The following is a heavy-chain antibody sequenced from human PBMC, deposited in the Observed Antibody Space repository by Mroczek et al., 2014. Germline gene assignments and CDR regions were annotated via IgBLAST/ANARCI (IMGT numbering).Heavy chain of an antibody. CDR1: GFTFSSYA. CDR3: AKSLSSISLWRRKDAFDI. D-gene: IGHD3-3*01. J-gene: IGHJ3*02. V-gene: IGHV3-23*04. Sequence: VQLVQSGEAWYSLGGSLRLSCAASGFTFSSYAMSWVRQAPGKGLEWVSAISGSGGSTYYADSVKGRFTISRDNSKNTLYLQMNSLRAEDTAVYYCAKSLSSISLWRRKDAFDIWGQGTMVTVPS. CDR2: ISGSGGST.